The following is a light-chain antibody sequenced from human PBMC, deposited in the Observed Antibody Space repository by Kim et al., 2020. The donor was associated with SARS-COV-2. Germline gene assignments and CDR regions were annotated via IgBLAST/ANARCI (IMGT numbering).Light chain of an antibody. CDR1: QSVSSY. CDR3: QQRSNWPLT. Sequence: LPPGERATPSCRTSQSVSSYLAWYQQNPGQAPRLLMYNASNRAADIPARFSGSGSGTDFTLTISSLEPEDFVVYYCQQRSNWPLTFGGGTKVDIK. V-gene: IGKV3-11*01. CDR2: NAS. J-gene: IGKJ4*01.